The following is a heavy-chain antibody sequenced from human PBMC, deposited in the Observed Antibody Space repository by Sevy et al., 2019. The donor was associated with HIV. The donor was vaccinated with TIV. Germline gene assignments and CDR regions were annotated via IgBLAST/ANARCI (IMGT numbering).Heavy chain of an antibody. V-gene: IGHV3-21*06. D-gene: IGHD3-3*02. J-gene: IGHJ4*02. Sequence: GGSLRLSCAASGFTFSSYSMNWVRQAPGKGLEWVSSISSTSTYMYYADSVKGRFTISRDNAKNSLYLQMNSLRAEDTAVYYCARAAPIFGVVADLDYWGQGTLVTVSS. CDR2: ISSTSTYM. CDR3: ARAAPIFGVVADLDY. CDR1: GFTFSSYS.